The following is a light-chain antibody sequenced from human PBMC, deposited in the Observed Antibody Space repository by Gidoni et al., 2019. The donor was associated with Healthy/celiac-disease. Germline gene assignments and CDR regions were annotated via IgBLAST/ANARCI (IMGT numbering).Light chain of an antibody. V-gene: IGKV3-20*01. CDR2: GAS. CDR1: QSVSSSY. J-gene: IGKJ1*01. CDR3: QQYGRSSGT. Sequence: DIVLTQSPGTLSLSPGERATLSCRASQSVSSSYLAWYQQKPGQAPRLLIYGASSRATGIPDRFSGSGSGKDFTLTISRLEPEDFAVYYCQQYGRSSGTFGQGTKVEIK.